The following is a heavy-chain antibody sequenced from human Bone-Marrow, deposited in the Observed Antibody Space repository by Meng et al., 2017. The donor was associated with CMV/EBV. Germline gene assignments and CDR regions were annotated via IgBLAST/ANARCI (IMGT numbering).Heavy chain of an antibody. CDR2: ISPKNDNT. V-gene: IGHV1-18*01. CDR1: GDTFTSYG. Sequence: ALVKVSCKASGDTFTSYGISWVRQAPGQGPEWMGGISPKNDNTNYAQNFQDRVTMTTDKSTSTVFMELRSLRSDDTAVYYCARGVSTIILVPEYGLDVWGQGTTVAFSS. J-gene: IGHJ6*02. CDR3: ARGVSTIILVPEYGLDV. D-gene: IGHD2-8*02.